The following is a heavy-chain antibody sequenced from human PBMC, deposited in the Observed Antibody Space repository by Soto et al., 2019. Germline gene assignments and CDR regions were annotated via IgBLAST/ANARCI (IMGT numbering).Heavy chain of an antibody. Sequence: VQLLESGGGLVQPGGSLRLSCSASGFTFSSYGMSWVRQAPGKGLEWVSGISDSAGGTHYADSVKGRFTISRDNSKNTLYLQMISLRAEDTAVYYCARCQIAARVPYYNDYWGQGTLVTVSS. J-gene: IGHJ4*02. CDR3: ARCQIAARVPYYNDY. CDR1: GFTFSSYG. D-gene: IGHD6-13*01. CDR2: ISDSAGGT. V-gene: IGHV3-23*01.